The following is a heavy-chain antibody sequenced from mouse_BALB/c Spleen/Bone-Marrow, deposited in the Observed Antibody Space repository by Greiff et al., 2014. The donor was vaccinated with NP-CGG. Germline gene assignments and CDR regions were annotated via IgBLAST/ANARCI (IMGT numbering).Heavy chain of an antibody. CDR1: GFSLTSYG. CDR3: ARKDYGSRGGYFDV. Sequence: QVQLQQSGPGLVAPSQSLSITCTVSGFSLTSYGVHWVRQPPGKGLEWLGLIWAGGSTNYNSALMSRLSISRDNSKSRVFLKMNSLQTDDTAMYYCARKDYGSRGGYFDVWGAGTTVTVSS. CDR2: IWAGGST. J-gene: IGHJ1*01. D-gene: IGHD1-1*01. V-gene: IGHV2-9*02.